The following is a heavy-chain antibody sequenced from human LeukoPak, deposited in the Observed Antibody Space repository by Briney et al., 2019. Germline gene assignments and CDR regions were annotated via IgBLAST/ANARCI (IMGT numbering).Heavy chain of an antibody. Sequence: SETLSLTCTVSGGYISSYYWSWIRQPPGKGLEWIGYIYYSGSTNYNPSPKSRVTISVDTSKNQFSLQLSSVTAADTAVYYCARVPVTVTTGFDPWGQGTLVTVSS. J-gene: IGHJ5*02. D-gene: IGHD4-11*01. V-gene: IGHV4-59*01. CDR3: ARVPVTVTTGFDP. CDR2: IYYSGST. CDR1: GGYISSYY.